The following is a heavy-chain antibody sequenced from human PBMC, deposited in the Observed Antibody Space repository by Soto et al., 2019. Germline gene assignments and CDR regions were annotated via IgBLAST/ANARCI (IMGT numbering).Heavy chain of an antibody. CDR3: ARGAYYYDSSGLPY. J-gene: IGHJ4*02. V-gene: IGHV3-48*01. Sequence: HPGGSLSLSCAASGFTFSSYSMNWVRQAPGKGLEWVSYISSSSSTIYYADSVKGRFTISRDNPKNSLYLQMNTLRAEDTFVYYCARGAYYYDSSGLPYWGQGTLVTVSS. D-gene: IGHD3-22*01. CDR1: GFTFSSYS. CDR2: ISSSSSTI.